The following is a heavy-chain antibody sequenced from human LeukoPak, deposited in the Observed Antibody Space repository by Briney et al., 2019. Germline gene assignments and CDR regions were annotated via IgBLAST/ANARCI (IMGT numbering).Heavy chain of an antibody. D-gene: IGHD3-22*01. CDR2: INANSGDT. CDR3: AREISGYSDY. CDR1: GYTFTGYY. Sequence: ASVKVSCKASGYTFTGYYMHWVRQAPGQGLEWMGWINANSGDTKYTQKFQGRVTMTRDTSISTAYMELSRLRSDDTAMYYCAREISGYSDYWGQGTLVTVSS. J-gene: IGHJ4*02. V-gene: IGHV1-2*02.